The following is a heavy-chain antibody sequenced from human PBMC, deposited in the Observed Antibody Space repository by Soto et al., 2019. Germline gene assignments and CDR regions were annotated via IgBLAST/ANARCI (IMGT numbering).Heavy chain of an antibody. D-gene: IGHD6-13*01. Sequence: GASVKVSCKASGFTFTSSAVQWVRQARGQRLEWIGWIVVGSGNTNYAQKFQERVTITRDMSTSTAYMELSSLRSEDTAVYYCAADVRSSSWYSSWGQGTLVTVSS. CDR3: AADVRSSSWYSS. V-gene: IGHV1-58*01. J-gene: IGHJ4*02. CDR2: IVVGSGNT. CDR1: GFTFTSSA.